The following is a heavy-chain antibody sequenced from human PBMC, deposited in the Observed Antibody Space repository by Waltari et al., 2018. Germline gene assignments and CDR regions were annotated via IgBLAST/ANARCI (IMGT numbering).Heavy chain of an antibody. CDR1: GYSISSGYY. V-gene: IGHV4-38-2*02. CDR3: ARDGDKGGNSWWFDP. Sequence: QVQLQQSGPGLVRPSETLSLTCDVSGYSISSGYYWGWIRQSPEKGLEWIGSSYHSGTTYYKPSLKSRVTRSRCTAKNHFSRKLFSVTAADTAVYYGARDGDKGGNSWWFDPGGQGTLVTVSS. J-gene: IGHJ5*02. D-gene: IGHD2-21*02. CDR2: SYHSGTT.